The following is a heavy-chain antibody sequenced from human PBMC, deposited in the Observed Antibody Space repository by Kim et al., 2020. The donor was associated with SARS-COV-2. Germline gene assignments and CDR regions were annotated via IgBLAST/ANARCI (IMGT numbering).Heavy chain of an antibody. CDR1: GGTFSSYA. CDR2: IIPILGIA. CDR3: ARGGGYWGGSYLGNDAFDI. J-gene: IGHJ3*02. V-gene: IGHV1-69*04. D-gene: IGHD1-26*01. Sequence: SVKVSCKASGGTFSSYAISWVRQAPGQGLEWMGRIIPILGIANYAQKFQGRVTITADKSTSTAYMELSSLRSEDTAVYYCARGGGYWGGSYLGNDAFDIWGQGTMVTVSS.